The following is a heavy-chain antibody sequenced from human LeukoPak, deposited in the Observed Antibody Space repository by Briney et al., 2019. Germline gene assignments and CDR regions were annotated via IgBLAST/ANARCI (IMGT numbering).Heavy chain of an antibody. CDR2: VYYNGNT. CDR1: GGSISISGYY. J-gene: IGHJ5*02. CDR3: ARGRLIAAAGSNWFDP. Sequence: PSETLSLTCTVSGGSISISGYYWAWIRQSPGKGLEWIGSVYYNGNTYDNPSLKRRVTISIDTSKNQFSLNLRSVTAADTAVYYCARGRLIAAAGSNWFDPWGQGTLVTVSS. D-gene: IGHD6-13*01. V-gene: IGHV4-39*07.